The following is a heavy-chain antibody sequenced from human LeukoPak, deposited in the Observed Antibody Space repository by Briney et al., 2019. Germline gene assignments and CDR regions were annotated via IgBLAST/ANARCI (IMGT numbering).Heavy chain of an antibody. V-gene: IGHV6-1*01. D-gene: IGHD3-10*01. CDR1: GDSVSSNDAA. J-gene: IGHJ4*02. CDR2: IFYRSKWYY. CDR3: ARENTLVRGTRNPFDY. Sequence: SQTLSLTCAISGDSVSSNDAAWNWIRQSPSRGLEWLGRIFYRSKWYYDSAVSVKSRITINPDTSKNQFSLQLNSVTPEDTAVYYCARENTLVRGTRNPFDYWGRGTLVTVSS.